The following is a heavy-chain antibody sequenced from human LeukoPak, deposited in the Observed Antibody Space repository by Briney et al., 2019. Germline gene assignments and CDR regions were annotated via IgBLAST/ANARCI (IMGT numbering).Heavy chain of an antibody. D-gene: IGHD1-26*01. J-gene: IGHJ4*02. Sequence: ASVKVSCKASGYTFTGYYMHWVRQAPGQGLEWMGWINPNSGGTNYAQKFQGRVTMTRDTSIRTVYMEVSGLTSDDTAVFYCARVWEPSLTSFDFWGQGTLVTVSS. CDR1: GYTFTGYY. CDR3: ARVWEPSLTSFDF. CDR2: INPNSGGT. V-gene: IGHV1-2*02.